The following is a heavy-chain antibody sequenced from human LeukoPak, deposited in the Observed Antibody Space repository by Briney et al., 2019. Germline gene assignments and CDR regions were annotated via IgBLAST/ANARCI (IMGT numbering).Heavy chain of an antibody. CDR1: GGSFSGYY. J-gene: IGHJ5*01. Sequence: SETLSLTCAVYGGSFSGYYWSWIRQPPGKGLEWIGEINHSGSTNYNPSLKSRVTISVDTSKNQFSLKLSSVTAADTAVYYCARGGWIQLWRKYNWFEFWGQGTLVTVSS. V-gene: IGHV4-34*01. CDR2: INHSGST. D-gene: IGHD5-18*01. CDR3: ARGGWIQLWRKYNWFEF.